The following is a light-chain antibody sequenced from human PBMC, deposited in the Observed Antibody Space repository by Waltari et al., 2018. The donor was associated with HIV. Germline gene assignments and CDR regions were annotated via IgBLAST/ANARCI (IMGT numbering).Light chain of an antibody. Sequence: QSALTQPASVSGSPGQSITISCIGTSSDVGSYNLVSWYQQHPGKAPKLMIYEGSKRPSGVSNRFSGSKSCNTASLTISVLQAEDEADYYCCSYAGSSTFVVFGGETKLTVL. V-gene: IGLV2-23*03. J-gene: IGLJ3*02. CDR2: EGS. CDR1: SSDVGSYNL. CDR3: CSYAGSSTFVV.